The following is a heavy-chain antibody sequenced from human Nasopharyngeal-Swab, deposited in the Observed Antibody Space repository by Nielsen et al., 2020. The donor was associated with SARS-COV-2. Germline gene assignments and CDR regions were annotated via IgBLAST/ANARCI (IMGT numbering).Heavy chain of an antibody. Sequence: SETLSLTCTVSGGSISSSSYYWGWIRQPPGKGLEWIGSIYYSGSTYYNPSLKSRVTISVDTSKNQFSLKLSSVTAADTAVYYCARRTIPKRWLQSAWYFDLWGRDSLVTVSS. CDR1: GGSISSSSYY. J-gene: IGHJ2*01. CDR2: IYYSGST. V-gene: IGHV4-39*01. D-gene: IGHD5-24*01. CDR3: ARRTIPKRWLQSAWYFDL.